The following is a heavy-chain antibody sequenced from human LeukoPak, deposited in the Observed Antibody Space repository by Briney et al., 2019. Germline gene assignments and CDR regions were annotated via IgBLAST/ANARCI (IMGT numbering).Heavy chain of an antibody. D-gene: IGHD3-9*01. V-gene: IGHV1-46*01. CDR3: ARAEYYDILTGYNSYFDY. CDR2: INPSGGST. CDR1: GYTFTSYY. J-gene: IGHJ4*02. Sequence: ASVKVSCKASGYTFTSYYMHWVRQAPGQGLEWMGIINPSGGSTSYAQKFQGRVTMTRDTSTSTVYMELSSLRSEDTAVYYCARAEYYDILTGYNSYFDYWGQGTLVTVSS.